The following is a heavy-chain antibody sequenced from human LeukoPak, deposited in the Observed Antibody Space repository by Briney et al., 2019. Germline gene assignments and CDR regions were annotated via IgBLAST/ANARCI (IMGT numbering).Heavy chain of an antibody. CDR2: INTNSGGT. Sequence: GASVKVSCKASGHTFTGYYMHWVRQAPGQGLEWMGWINTNSGGTIYSQKFQGRITMTRDPSITTAYMELSSLRSDDTAVYYCAREYSTSSWDTWGQGTLVTVSS. D-gene: IGHD6-13*01. J-gene: IGHJ5*02. V-gene: IGHV1-2*02. CDR3: AREYSTSSWDT. CDR1: GHTFTGYY.